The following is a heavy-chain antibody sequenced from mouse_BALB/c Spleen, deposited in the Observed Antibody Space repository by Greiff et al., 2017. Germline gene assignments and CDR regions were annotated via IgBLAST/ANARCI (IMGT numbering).Heavy chain of an antibody. V-gene: IGHV5-17*02. CDR1: GFTFSSFG. J-gene: IGHJ4*01. CDR2: ISSGSSTI. D-gene: IGHD2-3*01. CDR3: ARFDVDYAMDY. Sequence: EVKLMESGGGLVQPGGSRKLSCAASGFTFSSFGMHWVRQAPEKGLEWVAYISSGSSTIYYADTVKGRFTISRDNPKNTLFLQMTSLRSEDTAMYYCARFDVDYAMDYWGQGTSVTVSS.